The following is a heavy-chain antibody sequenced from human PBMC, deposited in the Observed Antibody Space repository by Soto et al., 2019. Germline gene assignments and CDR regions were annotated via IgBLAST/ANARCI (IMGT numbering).Heavy chain of an antibody. D-gene: IGHD5-12*01. Sequence: SETLSLTCTVSGGSISSYYWSWIRQPPGKGLEWIGYIYYSGSTNYNPSLKSRVTISVDTSKNQFSLKLSSVTAVDTAVYYCAREIEYSGSFDYWGQGTLVTVSS. CDR1: GGSISSYY. CDR2: IYYSGST. V-gene: IGHV4-59*01. CDR3: AREIEYSGSFDY. J-gene: IGHJ4*02.